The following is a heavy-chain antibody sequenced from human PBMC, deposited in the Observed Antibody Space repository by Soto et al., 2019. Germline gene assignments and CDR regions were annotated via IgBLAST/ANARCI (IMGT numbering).Heavy chain of an antibody. V-gene: IGHV4-31*03. CDR2: ISDSGSS. J-gene: IGHJ4*02. Sequence: QVQLQESGPRLVKPSQTLTLTCTVSGGSISSGSFYWSWIRQHPGKGLEWIGHISDSGSSYYNPSLESRVTISVDTSKNQFSLKLSAVTAADTAVYFCARTTFYDIFTAYYSLFDYWGQGTLVTVSS. CDR3: ARTTFYDIFTAYYSLFDY. CDR1: GGSISSGSFY. D-gene: IGHD3-9*01.